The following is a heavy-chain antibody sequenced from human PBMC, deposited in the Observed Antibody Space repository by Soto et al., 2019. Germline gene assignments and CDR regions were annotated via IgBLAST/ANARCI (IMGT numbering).Heavy chain of an antibody. V-gene: IGHV1-69*13. Sequence: SVKGSCKASGGTFSSYAISWVRQAPGQGLEWMGGIIPIFGTANYAQKFQGRVTITADESTSTAYMELSSLRSEDTAVYYCARARRYCGGDCFLWNDDWGQGTLVTVAS. CDR2: IIPIFGTA. J-gene: IGHJ4*02. CDR1: GGTFSSYA. CDR3: ARARRYCGGDCFLWNDD. D-gene: IGHD2-21*02.